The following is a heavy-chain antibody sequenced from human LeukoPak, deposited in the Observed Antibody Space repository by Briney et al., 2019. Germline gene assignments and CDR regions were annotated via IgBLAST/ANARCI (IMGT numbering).Heavy chain of an antibody. Sequence: GGSLRLSCAASGFTFSSYAMTWVRQAPGKGLEWVSAISGSGSTTYYADSVKGRFTISRDNSKNTLYLQMNSLRAEDTAVYYCAGGGGYQHIGLNYWGQGTLVTVSS. CDR2: ISGSGSTT. CDR1: GFTFSSYA. CDR3: AGGGGYQHIGLNY. J-gene: IGHJ4*02. D-gene: IGHD5-18*01. V-gene: IGHV3-23*01.